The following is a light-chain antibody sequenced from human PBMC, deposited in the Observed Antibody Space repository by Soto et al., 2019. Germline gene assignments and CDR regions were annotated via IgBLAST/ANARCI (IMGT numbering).Light chain of an antibody. CDR3: QSYDSSLSGFV. CDR1: SSNIGAGYD. J-gene: IGLJ1*01. V-gene: IGLV1-40*01. Sequence: QSVLTQPPSTSGAPGQRVTISCTGGSSNIGAGYDVHWYQQLPGTAPRLLIFGNNNRPSGVPDRFSGSKSGTSASLAISGLQAEDEADYYCQSYDSSLSGFVFGPGTKLTVL. CDR2: GNN.